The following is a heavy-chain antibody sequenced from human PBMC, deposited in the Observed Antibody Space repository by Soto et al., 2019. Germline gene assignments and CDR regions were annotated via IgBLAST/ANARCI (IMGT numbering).Heavy chain of an antibody. CDR1: GFTFSSYG. D-gene: IGHD1-7*01. CDR3: ARDRSWNYGALDD. J-gene: IGHJ4*02. CDR2: IWYDGSNK. V-gene: IGHV3-33*01. Sequence: GGSLRLSCAASGFTFSSYGMHWVRQAPGKGLEWVAVIWYDGSNKYYADSVKGRFTISRDNSKITLYLQMNSLRAEATAVHYRARDRSWNYGALDDWGQGTLVTVSS.